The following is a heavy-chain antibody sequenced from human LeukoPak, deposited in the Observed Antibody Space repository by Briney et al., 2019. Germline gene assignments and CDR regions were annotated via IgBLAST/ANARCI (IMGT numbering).Heavy chain of an antibody. CDR3: ARESDILTGYYYDY. Sequence: GGSLRLSCAASGFTFSSYAMHWVRQAPGKGLEWVAFIRSDGSNKSYADSVKGRFTISRDNSKNTLYLQMNSLRTEDTAVYYCARESDILTGYYYDYWGQGTLVTVSS. CDR2: IRSDGSNK. CDR1: GFTFSSYA. D-gene: IGHD3-9*01. J-gene: IGHJ4*02. V-gene: IGHV3-30*02.